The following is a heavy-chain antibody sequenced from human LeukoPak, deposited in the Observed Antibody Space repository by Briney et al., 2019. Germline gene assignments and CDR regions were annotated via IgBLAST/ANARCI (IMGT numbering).Heavy chain of an antibody. CDR2: ISYDGSNK. Sequence: GGSLRLSCAASGFTFSSYAMHWVRQAPGKGLEWVAVISYDGSNKYYADSVKGRFTISRDNSKNTLYLQMNSLRAEDTAVYYCARLAAAGPRGAFDIWGQGTMVTVSS. J-gene: IGHJ3*02. CDR1: GFTFSSYA. V-gene: IGHV3-30*04. D-gene: IGHD6-13*01. CDR3: ARLAAAGPRGAFDI.